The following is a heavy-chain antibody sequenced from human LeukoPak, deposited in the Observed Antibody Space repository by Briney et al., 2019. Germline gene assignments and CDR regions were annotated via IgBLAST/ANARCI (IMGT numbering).Heavy chain of an antibody. V-gene: IGHV3-30*03. CDR1: GFTFSSYG. Sequence: PGGSLRLSCAASGFTFSSYGMHRVRQAPGKGLEWVAVISYDGSNKYYADSVKGRFTISRDNSKNTLYLQMNGLRAEDTAVFYCAREGSGSSTFYFDYWGQGTLVTVSS. D-gene: IGHD1-26*01. CDR2: ISYDGSNK. J-gene: IGHJ4*02. CDR3: AREGSGSSTFYFDY.